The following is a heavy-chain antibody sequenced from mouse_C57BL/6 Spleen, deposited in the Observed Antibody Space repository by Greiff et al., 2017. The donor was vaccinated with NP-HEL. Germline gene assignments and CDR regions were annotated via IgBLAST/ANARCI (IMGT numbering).Heavy chain of an antibody. V-gene: IGHV1-26*01. D-gene: IGHD2-1*01. CDR2: INPNNGGT. CDR3: AASFYSRTPWFAY. CDR1: GYTFTDYY. J-gene: IGHJ3*01. Sequence: VQLQQSGPELVKPGASVKISCKASGYTFTDYYMNWVKQSHGKSLEWIGDINPNNGGTSYNQKFKGKATLTVDKSSSTAYMELQRLTSEDSAVYYCAASFYSRTPWFAYWGQGTLVTVSA.